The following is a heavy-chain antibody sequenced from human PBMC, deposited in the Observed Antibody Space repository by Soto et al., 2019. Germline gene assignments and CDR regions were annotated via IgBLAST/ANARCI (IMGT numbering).Heavy chain of an antibody. D-gene: IGHD2-8*01. V-gene: IGHV1-18*01. Sequence: QAQLVQSGAEVKKPGASVKVSYRASGYTFTSYGYAWVRQAPGQGLEWMGWISAYNGDTNYAQKFQDRVTLTTDTSTTTAYMELRNLGSDDTAVYYCARSGAYCTSITCLFDSFWGLGTLVTVSS. CDR3: ARSGAYCTSITCLFDSF. CDR2: ISAYNGDT. J-gene: IGHJ4*02. CDR1: GYTFTSYG.